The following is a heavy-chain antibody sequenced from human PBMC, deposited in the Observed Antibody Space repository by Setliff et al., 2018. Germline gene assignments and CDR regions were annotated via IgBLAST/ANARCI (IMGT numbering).Heavy chain of an antibody. J-gene: IGHJ4*02. D-gene: IGHD6-19*01. Sequence: PSETLSLTCAVSGGSISSNNWWSWVRQPPGKGLEWIGEIYHSGSTNYNPSLKSRVTISVDKSKNQFSLKLSSVTAADTAVYYCARDWGSSGWYFDYWGQGTLVTVSS. CDR3: ARDWGSSGWYFDY. CDR1: GGSISSNNW. CDR2: IYHSGST. V-gene: IGHV4-4*02.